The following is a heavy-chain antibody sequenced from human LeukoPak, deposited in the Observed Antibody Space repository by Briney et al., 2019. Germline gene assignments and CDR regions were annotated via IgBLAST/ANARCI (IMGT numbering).Heavy chain of an antibody. CDR2: INHSGST. D-gene: IGHD2-15*01. Sequence: SETLSLTCAVYGGSFSGYYWSWIRQPPGKGLEWIGEINHSGSTNYNPSLKSRVTISVDTSKNQFSLKLSSVTAADTAVYYCARGAGYCSGGSCYRKLMRTAPYYYMDVWGKGTTVTVSS. CDR1: GGSFSGYY. V-gene: IGHV4-34*01. J-gene: IGHJ6*03. CDR3: ARGAGYCSGGSCYRKLMRTAPYYYMDV.